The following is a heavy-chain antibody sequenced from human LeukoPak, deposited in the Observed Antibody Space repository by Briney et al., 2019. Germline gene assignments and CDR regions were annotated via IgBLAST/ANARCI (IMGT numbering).Heavy chain of an antibody. V-gene: IGHV1-46*01. CDR3: ARPSGGIERRNAFDI. J-gene: IGHJ3*02. CDR2: INPSGGST. CDR1: GYVFTSHG. Sequence: ASVKVSCKASGYVFTSHGISWVRQAPGQGLEWMGIINPSGGSTSYAQKFQGRVTMTRDMSTSTVYMELSSLRSEDTAVYYCARPSGGIERRNAFDIWGQGTMVTVSS. D-gene: IGHD1-1*01.